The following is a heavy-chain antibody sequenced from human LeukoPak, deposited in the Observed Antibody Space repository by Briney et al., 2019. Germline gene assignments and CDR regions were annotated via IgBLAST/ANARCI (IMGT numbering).Heavy chain of an antibody. CDR1: GFTISSYG. CDR2: ISSSSSYI. D-gene: IGHD3-22*01. CDR3: ARGQLMGIRYYYDRYYMDV. J-gene: IGHJ6*03. V-gene: IGHV3-21*01. Sequence: GGSLRLSCAASGFTISSYGMNWVRQAPGKGLEWVSSISSSSSYIYYADSVKGRFTISRDNAKNSLYLQMNSLRAEDTAVYYCARGQLMGIRYYYDRYYMDVWGEGTTVTVSS.